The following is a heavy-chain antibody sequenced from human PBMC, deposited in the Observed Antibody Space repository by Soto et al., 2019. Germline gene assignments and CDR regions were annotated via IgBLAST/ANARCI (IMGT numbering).Heavy chain of an antibody. J-gene: IGHJ6*02. CDR1: GYTFTSYG. D-gene: IGHD3-3*01. CDR3: AREERPGTYYDFWSGRYYYYCGMDV. V-gene: IGHV1-18*04. CDR2: ISAYNGNT. Sequence: ASVKVSCKASGYTFTSYGISWVRQAPGQGLEWMGWISAYNGNTNYAQKLQGRVTMTTDTSTSTAYMELRSLRSDDTAVYYWAREERPGTYYDFWSGRYYYYCGMDVWGQGTTVTVSS.